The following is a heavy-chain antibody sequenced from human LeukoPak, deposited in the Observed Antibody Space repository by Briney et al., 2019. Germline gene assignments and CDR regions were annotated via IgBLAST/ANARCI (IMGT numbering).Heavy chain of an antibody. D-gene: IGHD1-26*01. J-gene: IGHJ4*02. CDR2: IYTSGST. Sequence: SETLSLACTVSGGSISSYYWSWIRQPAGKGLEWIGRIYTSGSTNYNPSLKSRVTMSVDTSKDQFSLKLSSVTAADTAVYYCAREAVGATTGGFDYWGQGTLVTVSS. CDR3: AREAVGATTGGFDY. CDR1: GGSISSYY. V-gene: IGHV4-4*07.